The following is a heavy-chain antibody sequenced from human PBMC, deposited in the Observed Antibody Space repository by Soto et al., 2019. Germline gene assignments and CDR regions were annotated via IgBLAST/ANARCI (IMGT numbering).Heavy chain of an antibody. CDR2: ISPFNGHT. CDR1: GYTFINFG. Sequence: QVQLVQSGTEVKKPGASVKVSCKTSGYTFINFGIGWVRQAPGQGLEWMGWISPFNGHTHYAQKFQGRVSLTTDTSTSPAFLELRSLTYDDTAVYYCAREPPRATAGLNYFDPWGQGTLVTVSS. D-gene: IGHD6-13*01. J-gene: IGHJ5*02. CDR3: AREPPRATAGLNYFDP. V-gene: IGHV1-18*01.